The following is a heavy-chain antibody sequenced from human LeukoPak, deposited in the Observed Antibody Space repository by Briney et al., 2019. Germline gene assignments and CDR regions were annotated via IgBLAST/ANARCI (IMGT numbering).Heavy chain of an antibody. J-gene: IGHJ4*02. V-gene: IGHV4-39*07. CDR2: IYHIGST. Sequence: SSETLSLTCTVSGGSISRSSYEWAWIRHPPGTGLEWFGMIYHIGSTYYNTSVKSRVPISVDTSKNLFSLKLSAVTAADRALDYCATGWSGYYRPTWGQGTLVAVPS. D-gene: IGHD3-3*01. CDR1: GGSISRSSYE. CDR3: ATGWSGYYRPT.